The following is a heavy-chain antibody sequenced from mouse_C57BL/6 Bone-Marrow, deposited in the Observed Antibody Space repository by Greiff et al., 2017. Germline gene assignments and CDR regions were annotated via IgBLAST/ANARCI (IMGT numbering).Heavy chain of an antibody. Sequence: VQLKESGAELVRPGASVKLSCTASGFNIKDDYMHWVKQRPEQGLEWIGWIDPENGDTEYASKFQGKATITADTSSNTAYLQLSSLTSEDTAVYYCTTSNWDDYWGQCTTLTVSS. V-gene: IGHV14-4*01. D-gene: IGHD4-1*01. CDR2: IDPENGDT. CDR1: GFNIKDDY. J-gene: IGHJ2*01. CDR3: TTSNWDDY.